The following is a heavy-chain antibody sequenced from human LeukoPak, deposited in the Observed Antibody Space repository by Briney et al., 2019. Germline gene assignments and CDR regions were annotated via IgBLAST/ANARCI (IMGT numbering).Heavy chain of an antibody. CDR2: IYSGGST. CDR1: WFTVSSNY. CDR3: ARTSSSSWENWFDP. V-gene: IGHV3-53*01. Sequence: QPGGSLRLSCAASWFTVSSNYMSWVRQAPRKGLEWVSVIYSGGSTYYADSVKGRFTISRDNSKNTLYLQMNSLRAEDTAVYHCARTSSSSWENWFDPWGQGTLVTVSS. D-gene: IGHD6-13*01. J-gene: IGHJ5*02.